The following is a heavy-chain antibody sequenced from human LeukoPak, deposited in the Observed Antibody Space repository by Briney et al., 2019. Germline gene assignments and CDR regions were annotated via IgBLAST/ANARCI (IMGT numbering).Heavy chain of an antibody. D-gene: IGHD4-17*01. V-gene: IGHV1-46*01. CDR3: ARGGRDYGDFLAGH. CDR2: INPSGGST. Sequence: ASVKVSGKASGYTFTSYFMHWVRQAPGQGLGWMGIINPSGGSTTYAQKFQGRVIVSRDTSTSRVYMELYSLRSEDTAVYYCARGGRDYGDFLAGHWGQGTLVTVSS. J-gene: IGHJ4*02. CDR1: GYTFTSYF.